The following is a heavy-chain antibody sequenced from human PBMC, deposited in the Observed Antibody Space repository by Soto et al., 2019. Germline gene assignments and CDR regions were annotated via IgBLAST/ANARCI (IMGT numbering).Heavy chain of an antibody. CDR2: IRGSASSI. J-gene: IGHJ2*01. CDR1: GFNFRSYE. V-gene: IGHV3-48*03. CDR3: TRGRPGGWYFDL. D-gene: IGHD3-10*01. Sequence: EVQLVESGGGLVQPGGSLRLSCAASGFNFRSYEMNWFRQAPGKGLEWVSYIRGSASSIYYADSVKGRFTISRDNAKNSLYLQMNSLRAEDPAVYYCTRGRPGGWYFDLWGRGTLVTVSS.